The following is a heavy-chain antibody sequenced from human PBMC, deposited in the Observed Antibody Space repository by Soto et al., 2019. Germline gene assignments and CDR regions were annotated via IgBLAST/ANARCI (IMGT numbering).Heavy chain of an antibody. Sequence: QVQLQESGPGLVKPSQTLSLTCTVSGDFISSGGYYWSWLRQHPGKGLEWIGYIYYDGLTYYNPSLKSRVTISLDTSKNQFSLKLRSVTAADTAVYYCVRDGTKTLRDWFDPWGQGISVTVSS. D-gene: IGHD1-1*01. CDR3: VRDGTKTLRDWFDP. J-gene: IGHJ5*02. CDR2: IYYDGLT. V-gene: IGHV4-31*03. CDR1: GDFISSGGYY.